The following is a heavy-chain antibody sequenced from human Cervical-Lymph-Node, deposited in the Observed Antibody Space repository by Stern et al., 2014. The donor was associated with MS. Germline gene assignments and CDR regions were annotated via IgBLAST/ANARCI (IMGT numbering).Heavy chain of an antibody. V-gene: IGHV3-23*04. D-gene: IGHD2-15*01. CDR1: GFTFSSYA. Sequence: DVQLVESGGGLVQPGGSLRLSCGASGFTFSSYAINWVRQAPGKVLQWVSAIIASGNRTYYIDTVKGRFTITKDISTDTVYLAMHSLTPEDTARYFCALLATPTDYWGQGTLVTVSP. CDR3: ALLATPTDY. CDR2: IIASGNRT. J-gene: IGHJ4*02.